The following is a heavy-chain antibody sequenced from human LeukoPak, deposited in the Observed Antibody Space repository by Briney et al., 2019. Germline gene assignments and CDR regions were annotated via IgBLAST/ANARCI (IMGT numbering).Heavy chain of an antibody. V-gene: IGHV3-66*01. Sequence: GGSLRLSCAASGFTFSSYAMSWVRQAPGKGLEWVSVIYSGGNTYHADSVKGRFTISRDNSKNTLYLQMNSLRAEDTAVYYCAGSYSGSYSVSDYWGQGTLVTVSS. CDR3: AGSYSGSYSVSDY. CDR1: GFTFSSYA. D-gene: IGHD1-26*01. CDR2: IYSGGNT. J-gene: IGHJ4*02.